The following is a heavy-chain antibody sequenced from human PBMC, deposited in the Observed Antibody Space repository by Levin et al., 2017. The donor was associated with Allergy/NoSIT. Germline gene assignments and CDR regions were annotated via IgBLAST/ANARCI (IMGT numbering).Heavy chain of an antibody. CDR3: ARRFIAAAGVTFDI. V-gene: IGHV3-20*04. CDR1: GFTFDEYG. CDR2: INWNGGST. D-gene: IGHD6-13*01. Sequence: GGSLRLSCAASGFTFDEYGMSWVRQAPGKGLEWVSGINWNGGSTGEADSVKGRFTISRDNAKNSLYLQMNSLRAEDTALYYCARRFIAAAGVTFDIWGQGTKVTVSS. J-gene: IGHJ3*02.